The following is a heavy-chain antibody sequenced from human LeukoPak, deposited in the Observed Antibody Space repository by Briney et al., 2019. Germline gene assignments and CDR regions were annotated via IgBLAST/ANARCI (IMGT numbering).Heavy chain of an antibody. CDR3: ARVAYCGGDCYFEGFDY. CDR2: INHSGST. Sequence: KPSETLSLTCAVYGGSLSGYYWSWIRQPPGKGLEWIGEINHSGSTNYNPSLKSRVTISVDTSKNQFSLKLSSVTAADTAVYYCARVAYCGGDCYFEGFDYWGQGTLVTVSS. CDR1: GGSLSGYY. J-gene: IGHJ4*02. D-gene: IGHD2-21*02. V-gene: IGHV4-34*01.